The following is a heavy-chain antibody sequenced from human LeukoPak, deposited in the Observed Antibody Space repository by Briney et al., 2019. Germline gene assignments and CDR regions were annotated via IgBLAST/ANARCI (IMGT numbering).Heavy chain of an antibody. CDR3: AREVVSSPSYFDS. CDR2: FYRGDST. V-gene: IGHV3-53*01. CDR1: GFIFSSSA. J-gene: IGHJ4*02. Sequence: GGSLRLSCVGSGFIFSSSAMSWVRQAPGKGLEWVSFFYRGDSTYYAESVRGRFTISRDNSKNTLYLLMNSLIPEDTAVYYCAREVVSSPSYFDSWGQGTLVTVSS. D-gene: IGHD2-15*01.